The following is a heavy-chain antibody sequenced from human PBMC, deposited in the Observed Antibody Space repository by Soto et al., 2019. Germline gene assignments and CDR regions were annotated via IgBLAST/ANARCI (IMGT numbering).Heavy chain of an antibody. CDR1: GFTFSSYG. D-gene: IGHD2-2*01. Sequence: GGSLRLSCAASGFTFSSYGMHWVRQAPGKGLEWVAVISYDGSNKYYADSVKGRFTISRDNSKNTLYLQMNSLRAEDTAVYYCAKTLPAADPHYYYYGMDVWGQGTTVTVSS. V-gene: IGHV3-30*18. CDR3: AKTLPAADPHYYYYGMDV. J-gene: IGHJ6*02. CDR2: ISYDGSNK.